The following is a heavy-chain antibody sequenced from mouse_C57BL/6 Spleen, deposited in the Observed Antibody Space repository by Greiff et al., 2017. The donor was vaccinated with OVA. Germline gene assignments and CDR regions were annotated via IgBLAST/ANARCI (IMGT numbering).Heavy chain of an antibody. CDR3: AIYWGNFYAMDY. CDR1: GYSITSGYY. V-gene: IGHV3-6*01. J-gene: IGHJ4*01. Sequence: EVQLQESGPGLVKPSQSLSLTCSVTGYSITSGYYWNWIRQFPGNKLEWMGYISYDGSNNYNPSLKNRISITRDTSKNQFFLKLNSVTTEDTATYYCAIYWGNFYAMDYWGQGTSVTVSS. D-gene: IGHD2-1*01. CDR2: ISYDGSN.